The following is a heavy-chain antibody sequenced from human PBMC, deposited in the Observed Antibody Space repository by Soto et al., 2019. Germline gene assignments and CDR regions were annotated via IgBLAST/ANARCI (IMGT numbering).Heavy chain of an antibody. CDR1: GFTFSSYG. J-gene: IGHJ6*02. V-gene: IGHV3-30*18. D-gene: IGHD2-15*01. CDR3: ANEVVPYYYYGMDV. Sequence: GGSLRLSCAASGFTFSSYGMHWVRQAPGKGLEWVAVISYDGSNKYYADSVKGRFTISRDNSKNTLYLQMNSLRAEDTAVYYCANEVVPYYYYGMDVWGQGTTVTVSS. CDR2: ISYDGSNK.